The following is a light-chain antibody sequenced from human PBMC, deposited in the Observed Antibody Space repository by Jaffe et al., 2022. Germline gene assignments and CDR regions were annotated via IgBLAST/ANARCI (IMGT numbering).Light chain of an antibody. Sequence: EIVLTQSPGTLSLSPGERATLSCRASQSVSSTDLVWYQQKPGQAPRLLIHGASGRATGIPDRFSGSGSGTDFTLTISRLEPEDFAVYYCQQYGSSPPLYTFGQGTKLEIK. CDR2: GAS. J-gene: IGKJ2*01. V-gene: IGKV3-20*01. CDR3: QQYGSSPPLYT. CDR1: QSVSSTD.